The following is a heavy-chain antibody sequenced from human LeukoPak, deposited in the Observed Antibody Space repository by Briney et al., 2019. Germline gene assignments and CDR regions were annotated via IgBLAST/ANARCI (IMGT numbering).Heavy chain of an antibody. CDR1: GYTFTTCW. CDR3: ARHLPDRDYASPHLDY. CDR2: IYPADSDT. V-gene: IGHV5-51*01. D-gene: IGHD4-17*01. J-gene: IGHJ4*02. Sequence: GESLKISCKGSGYTFTTCWIGWVRQMPGKGLEWMGIIYPADSDTRYSPSFQGQVTMSADKSISTAYLQWSSLKASDTAMYYCARHLPDRDYASPHLDYWGQGTLVTVSS.